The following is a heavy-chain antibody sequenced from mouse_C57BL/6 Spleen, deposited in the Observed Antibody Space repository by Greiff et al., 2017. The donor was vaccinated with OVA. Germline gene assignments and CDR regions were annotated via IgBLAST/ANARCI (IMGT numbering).Heavy chain of an antibody. CDR1: GYTFTSYW. Sequence: QVQLQQPGAELVKPGASVKMSCKASGYTFTSYWITWVKQRPGQGLEWIGDIYPGSGSTNYNEKFKSKATLTVDTSSSTAYMQLSSLTSEDSAVYYCAFTTVVATDWYVDVWGTGTTVTVSS. CDR3: AFTTVVATDWYVDV. D-gene: IGHD1-1*01. CDR2: IYPGSGST. V-gene: IGHV1-55*01. J-gene: IGHJ1*03.